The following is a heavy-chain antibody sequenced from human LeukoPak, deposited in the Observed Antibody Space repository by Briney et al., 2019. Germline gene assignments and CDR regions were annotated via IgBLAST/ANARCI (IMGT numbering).Heavy chain of an antibody. V-gene: IGHV3-49*04. CDR1: GFTFGDYA. Sequence: GSLRLSCTASGFTFGDYAMSWVRQAPGKGLEWVGFIRSKAYGGTTEYAASVKGRFTISRDDSKSIAYLQMNSLKTEDTAVYYCTRGGVVGATVLDYWGQGTLVTVSS. J-gene: IGHJ4*02. CDR2: IRSKAYGGTT. CDR3: TRGGVVGATVLDY. D-gene: IGHD1-26*01.